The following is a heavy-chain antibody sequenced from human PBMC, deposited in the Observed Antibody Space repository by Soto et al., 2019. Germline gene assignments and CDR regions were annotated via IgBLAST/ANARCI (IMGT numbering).Heavy chain of an antibody. J-gene: IGHJ6*03. CDR1: GYTLTELS. Sequence: GASVKVSCKVSGYTLTELSMHWVRQAPGKGLEWMGGFDPEDGETIYAQKFQGRVTMTEDTSTDTAYMELSSLRSEDTAVYYCATDGGQLGNYYYYYMDVWGKGTTVTVSS. V-gene: IGHV1-24*01. D-gene: IGHD6-6*01. CDR2: FDPEDGET. CDR3: ATDGGQLGNYYYYYMDV.